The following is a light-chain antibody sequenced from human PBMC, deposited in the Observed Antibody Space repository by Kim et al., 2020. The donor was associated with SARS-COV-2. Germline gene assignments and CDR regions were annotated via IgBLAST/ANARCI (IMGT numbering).Light chain of an antibody. Sequence: SPEQTARITCSGDKLGDKYACWYPQKPGPSRVLVIYQDSKRPSGIPARFCGSNSGNTATLTISGTQAMAEADYYCQAWDSSTAGVFGTGTQVTVL. CDR1: KLGDKY. V-gene: IGLV3-1*01. CDR2: QDS. J-gene: IGLJ1*01. CDR3: QAWDSSTAGV.